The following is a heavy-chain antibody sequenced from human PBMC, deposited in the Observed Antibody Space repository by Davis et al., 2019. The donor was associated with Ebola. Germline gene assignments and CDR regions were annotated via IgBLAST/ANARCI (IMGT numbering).Heavy chain of an antibody. V-gene: IGHV3-30-3*01. Sequence: GESLKISCAASGFTFSSYAMHWVRQAPGKGLEWVAVISYDGSNKYYADSVKGRFTISRDNSKNTLYLQMNSLRAEDTAVYYCARGMGVGATSLDYWGQGTLVTVSS. CDR2: ISYDGSNK. J-gene: IGHJ4*02. CDR3: ARGMGVGATSLDY. D-gene: IGHD1-26*01. CDR1: GFTFSSYA.